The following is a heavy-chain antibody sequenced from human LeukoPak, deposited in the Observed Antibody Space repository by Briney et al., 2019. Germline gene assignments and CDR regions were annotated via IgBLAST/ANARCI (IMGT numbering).Heavy chain of an antibody. CDR1: GGSISGHY. Sequence: PSETLSLTCTVSGGSISGHYWTWVRQPPGEGLEWIGQSHYSGRADYNPSLRSRITISVDTSKNQMSLKVTSVTAADTAVYYCARFGVDYDMDVWGQGTTVTVS. J-gene: IGHJ6*02. CDR2: SHYSGRA. CDR3: ARFGVDYDMDV. V-gene: IGHV4-59*11. D-gene: IGHD3-16*01.